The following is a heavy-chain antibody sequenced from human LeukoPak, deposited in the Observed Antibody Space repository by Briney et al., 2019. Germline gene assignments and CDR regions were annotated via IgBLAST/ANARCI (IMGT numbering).Heavy chain of an antibody. CDR3: ARRFGSVVVNDDAFDI. D-gene: IGHD3-22*01. CDR2: IYPGDSDT. J-gene: IGHJ3*02. V-gene: IGHV5-51*01. CDR1: GYSFTSYW. Sequence: GESLKISCKGSGYSFTSYWIGWVRQMPGKGLEWMGIIYPGDSDTRYSPSFQGQVTILADKSISTAYLQWSSLKASDTAMYYCARRFGSVVVNDDAFDIRGQGTMVTVSS.